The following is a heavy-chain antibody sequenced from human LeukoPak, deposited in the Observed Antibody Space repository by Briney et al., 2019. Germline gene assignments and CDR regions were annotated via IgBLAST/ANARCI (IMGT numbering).Heavy chain of an antibody. Sequence: PSETLSLTCTVSGGSISTYYWSWIRQPVGKGLEWIGHIKTSGSTHYNPSLRRRITMSVDTSKNQFSLNLSSVTAADTAVYYCAKVAKYYYGSETYFFFEDWGQGTLVTVSS. CDR2: IKTSGST. J-gene: IGHJ4*02. V-gene: IGHV4-4*07. CDR3: AKVAKYYYGSETYFFFED. D-gene: IGHD3-10*01. CDR1: GGSISTYY.